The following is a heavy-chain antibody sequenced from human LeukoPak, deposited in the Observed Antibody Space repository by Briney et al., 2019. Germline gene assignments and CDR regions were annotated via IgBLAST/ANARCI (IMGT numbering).Heavy chain of an antibody. CDR1: GFTFSSYS. CDR3: ARVLRYCSGGNCYSGGLGYMDV. J-gene: IGHJ6*03. Sequence: GGSLRLSCAASGFTFSSYSMNWVRQAPGKGLEWVSYISSSSSTIYYADSVKGRFAISRDNAKNSLFLQMNSLRAEDTAVYYCARVLRYCSGGNCYSGGLGYMDVWGKGTTVTISS. CDR2: ISSSSSTI. V-gene: IGHV3-48*04. D-gene: IGHD2-15*01.